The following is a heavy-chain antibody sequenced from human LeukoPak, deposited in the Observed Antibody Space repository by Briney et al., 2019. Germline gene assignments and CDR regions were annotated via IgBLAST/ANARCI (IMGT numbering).Heavy chain of an antibody. J-gene: IGHJ5*02. Sequence: ASVKVSCKASGYTFTGYYMHWVRQAPGQGLEWMGWINPNSGGTNYAQKFQGRVTMTRDTSISTAYMELSRLRSDDTAVYYCARDRIGRFGELLNWFDPWGQGTLVTVSS. CDR1: GYTFTGYY. CDR2: INPNSGGT. D-gene: IGHD3-10*01. V-gene: IGHV1-2*02. CDR3: ARDRIGRFGELLNWFDP.